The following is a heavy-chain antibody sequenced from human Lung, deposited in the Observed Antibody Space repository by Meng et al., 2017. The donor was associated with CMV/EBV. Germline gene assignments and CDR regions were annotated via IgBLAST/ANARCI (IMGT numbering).Heavy chain of an antibody. CDR1: GFTFSNYA. Sequence: GGSLRLXXAASGFTFSNYAVHWVRQAPGKGLDWVAVITHDGSKKYYADSVEGRYSISRDNSKNTVHLHMNSLRAEDTAFYYCARDHWDSKWQWLTAGGMDVWGQGXTVTVSS. D-gene: IGHD6-19*01. V-gene: IGHV3-30-3*01. CDR2: ITHDGSKK. CDR3: ARDHWDSKWQWLTAGGMDV. J-gene: IGHJ6*02.